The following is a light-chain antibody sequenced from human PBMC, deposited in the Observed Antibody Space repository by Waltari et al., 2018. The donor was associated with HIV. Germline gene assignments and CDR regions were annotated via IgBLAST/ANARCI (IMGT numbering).Light chain of an antibody. Sequence: IQMTQSPSSLSASVGGRVTIPCRASQGIGTSLAWYQQKPGKAPHLLIYAASGLQSGVPSRFSGSGSGTVFTLTISDLQPEDSASYYCQQANNFPLSFGGGTKVQV. CDR3: QQANNFPLS. CDR2: AAS. CDR1: QGIGTS. J-gene: IGKJ4*01. V-gene: IGKV1-12*01.